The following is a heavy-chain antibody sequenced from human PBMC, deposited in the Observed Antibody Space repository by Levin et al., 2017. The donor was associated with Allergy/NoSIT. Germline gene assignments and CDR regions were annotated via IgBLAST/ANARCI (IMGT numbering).Heavy chain of an antibody. CDR1: GFTFSSYA. CDR2: ISYDGSNK. CDR3: ARDKVDYYDSSGYYYEYYFDY. J-gene: IGHJ4*02. D-gene: IGHD3-22*01. V-gene: IGHV3-30*04. Sequence: LSLTCAASGFTFSSYAMHWVRQAPGKGLEWVAVISYDGSNKYYADSVKGRFTISRDNSKNTLYLQMNSLRAEDTAVYYCARDKVDYYDSSGYYYEYYFDYWGQGTLVTVSS.